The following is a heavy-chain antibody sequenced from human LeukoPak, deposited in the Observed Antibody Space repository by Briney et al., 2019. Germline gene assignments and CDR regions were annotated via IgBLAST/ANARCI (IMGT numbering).Heavy chain of an antibody. Sequence: SETLSLTCAVYGGSFSGYYWSWIRQPPGKGLEWIGEINHSGSTNYNPSLKSRVTISVDTSRNQFSLKLTSVTAADTAVYYCARETGGAWLDRTFPFDYWGQGTLVPVSS. CDR3: ARETGGAWLDRTFPFDY. CDR2: INHSGST. CDR1: GGSFSGYY. J-gene: IGHJ4*02. D-gene: IGHD3-22*01. V-gene: IGHV4-34*01.